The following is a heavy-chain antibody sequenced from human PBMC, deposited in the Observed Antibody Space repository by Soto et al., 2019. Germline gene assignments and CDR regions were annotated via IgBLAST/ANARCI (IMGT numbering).Heavy chain of an antibody. Sequence: EVQLVESGGGSVQPGGSLRLSCAASGFTFSTYSMNWVRQAPGKGLEWVSYISSSGSPIYYADSVNGRFTISRDNAKNSLVLQMNSLRDEDTAVYYCARNGGMDVWGQGTTVTVSS. CDR3: ARNGGMDV. CDR1: GFTFSTYS. J-gene: IGHJ6*02. D-gene: IGHD2-8*01. V-gene: IGHV3-48*02. CDR2: ISSSGSPI.